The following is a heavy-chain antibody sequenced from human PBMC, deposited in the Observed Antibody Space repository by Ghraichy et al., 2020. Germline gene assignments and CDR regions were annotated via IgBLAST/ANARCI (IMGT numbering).Heavy chain of an antibody. D-gene: IGHD6-13*01. CDR1: GFTFSGYG. CDR3: AKAPAAATALDY. CDR2: ILYDGSDK. V-gene: IGHV3-30*18. Sequence: GGSLRLSCAASGFTFSGYGMHWVRQAPGKGLEWVAVILYDGSDKYYADSVKGRFTISRDNSRNTLFLQMNSLRVEDTAVYYCAKAPAAATALDYWGQGTLVTVSS. J-gene: IGHJ4*02.